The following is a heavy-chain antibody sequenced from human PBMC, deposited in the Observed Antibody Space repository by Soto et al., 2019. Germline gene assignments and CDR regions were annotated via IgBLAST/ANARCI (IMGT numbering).Heavy chain of an antibody. CDR3: ARGYYDYFWGSYHHLCYFAY. D-gene: IGHD3-16*02. CDR2: INPNSGGT. J-gene: IGHJ4*02. V-gene: IGHV1-2*02. Sequence: ASVKVSCKASGYTFTGYYMHWVRQAPGQGLEWMGWINPNSGGTNYAQKFQGRVTMTRDTSISTAYMELSRLRSDDTAVYYCARGYYDYFWGSYHHLCYFAYRGQGSLVIVSA. CDR1: GYTFTGYY.